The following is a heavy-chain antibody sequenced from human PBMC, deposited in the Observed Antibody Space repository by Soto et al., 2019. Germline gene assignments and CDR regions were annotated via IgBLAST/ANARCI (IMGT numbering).Heavy chain of an antibody. Sequence: QVQLVQSGAEVKKPGASVKVSCKASGYTFTSYAMHWVRQAPGQRLEWMGWINAGNGNTKYSQKFQGRVTITRDTSASTAYMELSSLRSEDTAVYHCARDQGIAAHYFDYWGQGTLVTVSS. D-gene: IGHD6-13*01. J-gene: IGHJ4*02. CDR2: INAGNGNT. CDR3: ARDQGIAAHYFDY. CDR1: GYTFTSYA. V-gene: IGHV1-3*01.